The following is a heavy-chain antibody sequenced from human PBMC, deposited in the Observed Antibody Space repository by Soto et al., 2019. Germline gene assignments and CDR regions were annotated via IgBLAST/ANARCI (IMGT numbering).Heavy chain of an antibody. Sequence: EVQLVESGGGLVQPGRSLRLSCAASGFTFDDYAMHWVRQAPGQGLERVSGISWNSGSIGYADSVKGPFTISRDNAKNSLYLQMNSLRAEDTALYYCAKEYYYIFTGYYFFDYWGQGTLVTVSS. D-gene: IGHD3-9*01. V-gene: IGHV3-9*01. CDR3: AKEYYYIFTGYYFFDY. CDR1: GFTFDDYA. CDR2: ISWNSGSI. J-gene: IGHJ4*02.